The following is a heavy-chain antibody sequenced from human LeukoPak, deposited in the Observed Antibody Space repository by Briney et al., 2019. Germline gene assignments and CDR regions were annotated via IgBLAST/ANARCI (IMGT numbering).Heavy chain of an antibody. V-gene: IGHV3-23*01. CDR2: ISGSGGST. CDR3: AKSELLWFGELFRFDY. CDR1: GFPFSSYA. Sequence: GGSLRLSCAASGFPFSSYAMSWVRQAPGKGLEWVSAISGSGGSTFYADSVKGRFTISRDNSKNTLYLQMNSLRAEDTAVYYCAKSELLWFGELFRFDYWGQGTLVTVSS. D-gene: IGHD3-10*01. J-gene: IGHJ4*02.